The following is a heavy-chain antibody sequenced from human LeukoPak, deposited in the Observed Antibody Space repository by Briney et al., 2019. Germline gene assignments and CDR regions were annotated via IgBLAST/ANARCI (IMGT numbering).Heavy chain of an antibody. CDR2: IYTSGST. CDR1: GGSISSGSYY. V-gene: IGHV4-61*02. J-gene: IGHJ4*02. CDR3: ARDPGSGWYGVDY. D-gene: IGHD6-19*01. Sequence: PSQTLSLTCTASGGSISSGSYYWIWIRQPAGKGLEWIGRIYTSGSTNYNPSLKSRVTISVDTTKNQFSLKLSSVTAADTAVYYCARDPGSGWYGVDYWGQGTLVTVSS.